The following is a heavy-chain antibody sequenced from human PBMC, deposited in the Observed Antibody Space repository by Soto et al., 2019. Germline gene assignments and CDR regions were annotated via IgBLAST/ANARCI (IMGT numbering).Heavy chain of an antibody. CDR1: GYTFTSYY. Sequence: GGSVKVSCKASGYTFTSYYMHCVRQAPGQGLEWMGIINPSGGSTSYAQKFQGRVTMTRDTSTSTVYMELSSLRSEDTAVYYCARDSSGYANDYWGQGTLVTVSS. J-gene: IGHJ4*02. V-gene: IGHV1-46*01. CDR2: INPSGGST. CDR3: ARDSSGYANDY. D-gene: IGHD3-22*01.